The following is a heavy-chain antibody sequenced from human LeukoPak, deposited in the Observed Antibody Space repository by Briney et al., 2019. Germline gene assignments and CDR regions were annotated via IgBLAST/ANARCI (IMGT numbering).Heavy chain of an antibody. D-gene: IGHD2-2*02. CDR2: MNPNSGNT. V-gene: IGHV1-8*01. CDR3: ARGSLLCSSTSCYTTSRYYGMDV. J-gene: IGHJ6*02. CDR1: GYTFTSYD. Sequence: EASVKVSCKASGYTFTSYDINWVRQATGQGLEWMGWMNPNSGNTGYAQKFQGRVTMTRNTSISTAYMELSSLRSEDTAVYYCARGSLLCSSTSCYTTSRYYGMDVWGQGTTVTVSS.